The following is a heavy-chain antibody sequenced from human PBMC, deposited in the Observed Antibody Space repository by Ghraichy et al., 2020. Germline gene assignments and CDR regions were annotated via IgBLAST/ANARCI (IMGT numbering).Heavy chain of an antibody. D-gene: IGHD3-3*01. J-gene: IGHJ3*02. V-gene: IGHV3-48*04. CDR1: GFTFSTYG. Sequence: GGSLRLSCEGSGFTFSTYGMNWVRQAPGKGLEWVSYISSTSGTRYYADSVKGRFTISRDNAKNSLYLQMNSLSAEDTALYCCAREHYDSWSGYAFDIWGQGTMVTVSS. CDR2: ISSTSGTR. CDR3: AREHYDSWSGYAFDI.